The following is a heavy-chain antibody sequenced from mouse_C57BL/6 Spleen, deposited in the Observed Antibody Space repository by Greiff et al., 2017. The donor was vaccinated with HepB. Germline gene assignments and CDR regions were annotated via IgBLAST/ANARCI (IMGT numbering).Heavy chain of an antibody. J-gene: IGHJ3*01. V-gene: IGHV5-6*01. Sequence: EVQLVESGGDLVKPGGSLKLSCAASGFTFSSYGMSWVRQTPDKRLEWVATISSGGSYTYYPDSVKGRFTISRDNAKNTLYLQRSSLKSEDTAMYYCARRDDYPPEFAYWGQGTLVTVSA. CDR2: ISSGGSYT. D-gene: IGHD2-4*01. CDR1: GFTFSSYG. CDR3: ARRDDYPPEFAY.